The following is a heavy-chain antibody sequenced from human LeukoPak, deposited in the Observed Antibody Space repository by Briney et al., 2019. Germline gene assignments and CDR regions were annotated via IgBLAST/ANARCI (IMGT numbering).Heavy chain of an antibody. V-gene: IGHV4-34*01. CDR2: IYHSGST. J-gene: IGHJ5*02. Sequence: SETLSLTCAVYGGSFSGYYWNWIRQPPGKGLEWIGEIYHSGSTNYNPSLKSRVTISVDTSKNQFSLKLSSVTAADTAVYYCARGSGYCSGGSCYANWFDPWGQGTLVTVSS. D-gene: IGHD2-15*01. CDR1: GGSFSGYY. CDR3: ARGSGYCSGGSCYANWFDP.